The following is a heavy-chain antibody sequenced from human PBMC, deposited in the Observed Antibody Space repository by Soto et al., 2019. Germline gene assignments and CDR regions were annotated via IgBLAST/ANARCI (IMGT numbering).Heavy chain of an antibody. CDR1: GGTFSSYA. V-gene: IGHV1-69*05. J-gene: IGHJ5*02. D-gene: IGHD3-22*01. CDR2: IIPIFGTA. Sequence: QVQLVQSGAEVKKPGSSVKVSCKASGGTFSSYAISWVRQAPGQGLEWMGEIIPIFGTANYAQKFQGRVTVSSEDRAVYSCARDRGPGGGYYPYWLGPWGQGTLVTVSS. CDR3: P.